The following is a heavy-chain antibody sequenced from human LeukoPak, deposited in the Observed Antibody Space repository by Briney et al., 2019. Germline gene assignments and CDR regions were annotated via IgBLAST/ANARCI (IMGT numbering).Heavy chain of an antibody. CDR2: INPTSGDT. CDR1: GYAFSGFY. Sequence: ASVNVSFTASGYAFSGFYMHWVRQAPGQGLEWMGWINPTSGDTKYAQKFQGRVTMTRDTSIATAYMELRTLKSDDTAFYYCARRSSVESSWPYDFWGQGTLVTVAS. J-gene: IGHJ4*02. D-gene: IGHD2-2*01. CDR3: ARRSSVESSWPYDF. V-gene: IGHV1-2*02.